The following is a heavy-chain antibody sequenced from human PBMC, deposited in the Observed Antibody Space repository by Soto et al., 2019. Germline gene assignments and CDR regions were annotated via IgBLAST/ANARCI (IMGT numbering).Heavy chain of an antibody. D-gene: IGHD3-22*01. V-gene: IGHV1-46*03. J-gene: IGHJ4*02. CDR3: ASTRYYYDSSGL. CDR2: INPSGGST. Sequence: ASVKVSFKASGYTFTSYYMHWVRQSPGQGLEWMGIINPSGGSTSYAQKFQGRVTMTRDTSTSTVYMELSSLRSEDTAVYYCASTRYYYDSSGLWGQGTLVTVSS. CDR1: GYTFTSYY.